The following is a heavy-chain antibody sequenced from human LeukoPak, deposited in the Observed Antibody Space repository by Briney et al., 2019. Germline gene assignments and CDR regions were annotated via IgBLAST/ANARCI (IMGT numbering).Heavy chain of an antibody. V-gene: IGHV4-31*03. J-gene: IGHJ3*02. CDR3: ARVPPPYSWNDLDANDAFDI. Sequence: PSETLSLTCTVSGGSISSGGYYWGWIRQHPGKGLEWIGYIYYSGSTYYNPSLKSRVTISVDTSKNQFSLKLSSVTAADTAVYYCARVPPPYSWNDLDANDAFDIWGQGTMVTVSS. D-gene: IGHD1-20*01. CDR2: IYYSGST. CDR1: GGSISSGGYY.